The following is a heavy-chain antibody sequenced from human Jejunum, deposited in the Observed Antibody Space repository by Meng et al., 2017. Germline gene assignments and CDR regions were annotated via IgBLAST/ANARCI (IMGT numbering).Heavy chain of an antibody. J-gene: IGHJ4*02. Sequence: ASAKVSCKASGYTFISYYMHWVRQAPGQGLEWMAVISSDSGDTAYAQKFQGRVIVTRDTSTSTLYMQLSSLRSEDTAVYYCVRGSHGYGDGGYWGQGTLVTGSS. D-gene: IGHD4-17*01. CDR2: ISSDSGDT. V-gene: IGHV1-46*01. CDR1: GYTFISYY. CDR3: VRGSHGYGDGGY.